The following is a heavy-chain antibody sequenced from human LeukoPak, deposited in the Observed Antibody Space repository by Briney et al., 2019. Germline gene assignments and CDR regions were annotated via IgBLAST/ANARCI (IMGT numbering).Heavy chain of an antibody. V-gene: IGHV1-69*06. D-gene: IGHD3-9*01. CDR1: GGTFSNYG. J-gene: IGHJ4*02. CDR3: ARDAYYYDATGYYQDWHFDR. CDR2: IVSVFKTV. Sequence: ASVKVSCKASGGTFSNYGISWMRQAPGQSLEWMGAIVSVFKTVKYAQKFQGRVSITADKSTTTAYMELSSLRSDDTAVYYCARDAYYYDATGYYQDWHFDRWGQGTLVTVSS.